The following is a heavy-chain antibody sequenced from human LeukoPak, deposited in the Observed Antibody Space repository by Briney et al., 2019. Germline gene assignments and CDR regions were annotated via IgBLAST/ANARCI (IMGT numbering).Heavy chain of an antibody. D-gene: IGHD2-15*01. Sequence: GGSLRLSCAASGFTFSSYGMHWVRQAPGKGLEWVAVIWYDGSNKYYADSVKGRFTISRDNSKNTLYLQMNSLRAEDTAVYYCARVDTTAYCSGGSCYYYYYGMDVWGQGTTVTVSS. CDR1: GFTFSSYG. V-gene: IGHV3-33*01. CDR2: IWYDGSNK. J-gene: IGHJ6*02. CDR3: ARVDTTAYCSGGSCYYYYYGMDV.